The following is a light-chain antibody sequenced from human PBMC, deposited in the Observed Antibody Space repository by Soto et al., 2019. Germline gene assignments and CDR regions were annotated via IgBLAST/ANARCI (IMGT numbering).Light chain of an antibody. Sequence: EIVMTQSPATLSVSPGERATLSCRASQSVSSNLAWYQQKPGQAPRLLIYGASSRATGIPDRFSGSGSGTDFTLTISRLEPEDFAVYYCQQYGSSAPTTFGQGTKVDIK. J-gene: IGKJ1*01. CDR3: QQYGSSAPTT. CDR2: GAS. V-gene: IGKV3-20*01. CDR1: QSVSSN.